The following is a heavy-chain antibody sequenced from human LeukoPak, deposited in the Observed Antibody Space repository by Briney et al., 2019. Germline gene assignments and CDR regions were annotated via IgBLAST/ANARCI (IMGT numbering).Heavy chain of an antibody. V-gene: IGHV1-8*03. J-gene: IGHJ6*03. CDR1: GYTFTSYD. D-gene: IGHD4-17*01. CDR3: ARALYDYGDYNYYYYYYMDV. CDR2: MNPNSGNT. Sequence: ASVKVSCKASGYTFTSYDINWVRQATGQGLGWMGWMNPNSGNTGYAQKFQGRVTITRNTSISKAYMDRSSLNSEDTAVYYCARALYDYGDYNYYYYYYMDVWGKGTTVTVSS.